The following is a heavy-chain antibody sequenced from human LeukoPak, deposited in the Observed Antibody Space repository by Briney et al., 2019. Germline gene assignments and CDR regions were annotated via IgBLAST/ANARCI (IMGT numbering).Heavy chain of an antibody. J-gene: IGHJ4*02. Sequence: PGGSLRLSCAASGFTFSSYGMHWVRQAPGKGLEWVAVISYDGSNKYYADSVKGRFTISRDNSKNTLYLQMNSLRAEDTAVYYCARRYRYCSGGSCFDYWGQGTLVTVSS. CDR3: ARRYRYCSGGSCFDY. V-gene: IGHV3-30*03. CDR2: ISYDGSNK. CDR1: GFTFSSYG. D-gene: IGHD2-15*01.